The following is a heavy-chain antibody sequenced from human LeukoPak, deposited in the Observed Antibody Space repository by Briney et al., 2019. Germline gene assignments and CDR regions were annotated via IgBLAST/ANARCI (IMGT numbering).Heavy chain of an antibody. CDR2: IYTSGST. J-gene: IGHJ3*02. Sequence: SETLSLTCTVSGGSISSYYWSWIRQPAGKGLEWIGRIYTSGSTNYNPSLKSRVTMSVDTSKNQFSLKLSSVTAADTAVYYCARHRRDLYCSSTSCEAFDIWGQGTMVTVSS. CDR3: ARHRRDLYCSSTSCEAFDI. D-gene: IGHD2-2*01. V-gene: IGHV4-4*07. CDR1: GGSISSYY.